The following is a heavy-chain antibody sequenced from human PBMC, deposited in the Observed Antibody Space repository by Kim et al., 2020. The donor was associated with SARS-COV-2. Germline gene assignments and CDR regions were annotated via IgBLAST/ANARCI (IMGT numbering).Heavy chain of an antibody. CDR2: MNPNSGNT. Sequence: ASVKVSCKASGYTFTSYDINWVRQATGQGLEWMGWMNPNSGNTGYAQKFQGRVTMTRNTSISTAYMELSSLRSEDTAVYYCARGLWSGYDFCYWGQGTLVTVSS. CDR1: GYTFTSYD. CDR3: ARGLWSGYDFCY. J-gene: IGHJ4*02. V-gene: IGHV1-8*01. D-gene: IGHD5-12*01.